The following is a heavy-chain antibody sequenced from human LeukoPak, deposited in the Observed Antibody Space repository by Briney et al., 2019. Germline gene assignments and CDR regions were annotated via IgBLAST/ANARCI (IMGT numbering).Heavy chain of an antibody. Sequence: GGSLRLSCAASGFTFSSYAMSWVRQAPGKGLEWVSGFTRNDETTSYADSVKGRFTISRDNSKNTLYLQMNSLRAEDTAVYYCATNKAIVGATRYYYYGMDVWGQGTTVTVSS. D-gene: IGHD1-26*01. CDR2: FTRNDETT. J-gene: IGHJ6*02. CDR1: GFTFSSYA. V-gene: IGHV3-23*01. CDR3: ATNKAIVGATRYYYYGMDV.